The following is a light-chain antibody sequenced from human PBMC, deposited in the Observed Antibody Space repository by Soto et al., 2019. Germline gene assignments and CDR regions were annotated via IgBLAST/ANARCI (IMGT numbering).Light chain of an antibody. J-gene: IGLJ1*01. CDR2: DNN. CDR1: SSNIGAGYD. CDR3: QSYDSSLSGSYV. V-gene: IGLV1-40*01. Sequence: QSVLTQPPSVSGAPGQRVIISCTVSSSNIGAGYDVHWYQQLPGTAPRLLIYDNNNRPSGVPARFSVSKSATSASLAITGLQPEDEADYYCQSYDSSLSGSYVFGTGTKVTVL.